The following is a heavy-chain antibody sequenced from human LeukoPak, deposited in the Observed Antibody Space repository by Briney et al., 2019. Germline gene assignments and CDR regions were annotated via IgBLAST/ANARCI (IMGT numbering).Heavy chain of an antibody. CDR2: ISTTGKTI. D-gene: IGHD5-12*01. CDR1: GLTFSSYE. V-gene: IGHV3-48*03. J-gene: IGHJ4*02. Sequence: GGSLRLSCAASGLTFSSYEMNWVRQAPGKGLEWVSYISTTGKTIYYIDSVKGRFTISRDNAKNSLYLQMNSLRAEDTAVYYCARRGSGYTEPIDYWGQGTVVTVSS. CDR3: ARRGSGYTEPIDY.